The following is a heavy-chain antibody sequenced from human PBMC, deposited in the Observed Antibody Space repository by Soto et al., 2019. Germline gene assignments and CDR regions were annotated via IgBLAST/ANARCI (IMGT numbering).Heavy chain of an antibody. CDR2: IYYSGST. CDR1: GGSISSYY. V-gene: IGHV4-59*08. D-gene: IGHD2-2*01. J-gene: IGHJ6*02. CDR3: ARLGGYCSGTRCYGFYGMDV. Sequence: SETLSLTCTVSGGSISSYYWSWIRQPPGKGLEWIGYIYYSGSTYYNPSLEGRVTISVDTSKSQFSLKVNSVTVADTAIYYCARLGGYCSGTRCYGFYGMDVWGLGTTVTVPS.